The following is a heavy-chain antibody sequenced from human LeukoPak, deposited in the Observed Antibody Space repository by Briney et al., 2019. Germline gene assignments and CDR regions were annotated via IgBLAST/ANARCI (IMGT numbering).Heavy chain of an antibody. J-gene: IGHJ4*02. CDR2: INSDGSST. Sequence: GGSLRLSCAASGFTFRSYWMHWVRQVSGKGLVWVSRINSDGSSTSYADSVKGRFTISRDNSRNTVYLQMTSLRAEDTAVYYCASRGHVGSGTYSPYDYWGQGTLVTVSS. CDR3: ASRGHVGSGTYSPYDY. D-gene: IGHD3-10*01. CDR1: GFTFRSYW. V-gene: IGHV3-74*01.